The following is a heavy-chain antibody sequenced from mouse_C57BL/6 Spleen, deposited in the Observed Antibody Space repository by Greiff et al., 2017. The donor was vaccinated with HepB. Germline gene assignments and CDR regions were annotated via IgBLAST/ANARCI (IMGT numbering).Heavy chain of an antibody. J-gene: IGHJ2*01. CDR3: ARTHER. CDR1: GYTFTSYT. V-gene: IGHV1-4*01. CDR2: INPSSGYT. Sequence: VQVVESGAELARPGASVKMSCKASGYTFTSYTMHWVKQRPGQGLEWIGYINPSSGYTKYNQKFKDKATLTADKSSSTAYMQLSSLTSEDSAVYYWARTHERWGQGTTLTVSS.